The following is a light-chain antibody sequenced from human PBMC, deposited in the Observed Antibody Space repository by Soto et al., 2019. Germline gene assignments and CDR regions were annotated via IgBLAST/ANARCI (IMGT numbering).Light chain of an antibody. CDR1: QSVSTY. CDR2: DAS. V-gene: IGKV3-11*01. CDR3: QQYDTYSWT. Sequence: EIVLTQSPATLSLSPGERATLSCRASQSVSTYLAWYQQKPGQAPRLLIYDASNRATGIPARFSGSGSGTDFTLTIGSLEPEDFATYHCQQYDTYSWTFGQGTKV. J-gene: IGKJ1*01.